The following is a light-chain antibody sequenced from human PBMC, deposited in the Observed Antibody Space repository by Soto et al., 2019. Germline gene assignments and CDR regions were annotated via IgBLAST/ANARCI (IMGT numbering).Light chain of an antibody. CDR1: QGISNY. CDR3: QKYNRVPIT. V-gene: IGKV1-27*01. J-gene: IGKJ5*01. Sequence: DIQMTQSPSSLSASVGDRVTITCRASQGISNYLAWYQQKPGKVPKLLIYAASTLQSGVPSRFSGSGSGTDFTLTITNLQPEDVATYYCQKYNRVPITFGQGTRLEIE. CDR2: AAS.